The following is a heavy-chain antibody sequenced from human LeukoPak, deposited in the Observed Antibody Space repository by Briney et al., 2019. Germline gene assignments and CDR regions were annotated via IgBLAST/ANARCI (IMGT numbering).Heavy chain of an antibody. CDR3: AREGSYDSSGYYGGNDAFDI. Sequence: GESLQISCKGSGYSFTSYWIGWVRQMPGKGLEWMGIIYPGDSDTRYSPSFQGQVTISADKSISTAYLQWSSLKASDTAMYYCAREGSYDSSGYYGGNDAFDIWGQGTMVTVSS. D-gene: IGHD3-22*01. CDR1: GYSFTSYW. V-gene: IGHV5-51*01. CDR2: IYPGDSDT. J-gene: IGHJ3*02.